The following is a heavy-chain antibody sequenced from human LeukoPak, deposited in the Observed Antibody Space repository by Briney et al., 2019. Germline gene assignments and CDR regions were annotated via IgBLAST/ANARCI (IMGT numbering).Heavy chain of an antibody. CDR1: GGSISSGGYY. Sequence: SETLSLTCTVSGGSISSGGYYWSWIRQHPGKGLEWIGYIYYSGSTNYNPSLKSRVTISVDTSKNQFSLKLSSVTAADTAVYYCARGGYCSGGSCYSTLIDYWGQGTLVTVSS. J-gene: IGHJ4*02. CDR3: ARGGYCSGGSCYSTLIDY. D-gene: IGHD2-15*01. CDR2: IYYSGST. V-gene: IGHV4-61*08.